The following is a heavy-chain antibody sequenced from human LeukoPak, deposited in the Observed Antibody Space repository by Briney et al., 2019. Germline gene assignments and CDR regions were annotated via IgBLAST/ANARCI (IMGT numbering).Heavy chain of an antibody. D-gene: IGHD5-18*01. Sequence: SETLSLTCAVYGGSFSGYYWSWIRQPPGKGLEWIGYIYYSGSTNYNPSLKSRVTISVDTSKNQFSLNLTSVTAADTAVYYCARGGWLPIDYWGQGTLVTVSS. CDR2: IYYSGST. J-gene: IGHJ4*02. V-gene: IGHV4-59*01. CDR3: ARGGWLPIDY. CDR1: GGSFSGYY.